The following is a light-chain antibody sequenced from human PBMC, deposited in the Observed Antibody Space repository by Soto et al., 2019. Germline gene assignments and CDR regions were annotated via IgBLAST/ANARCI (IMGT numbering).Light chain of an antibody. J-gene: IGLJ1*01. Sequence: QSVLTQPPSASGTPGQRVTISCSGSSSNIGSNYVYWYQQLPGTAPKLLIYSNNQRPSGVPDRFSGSKSGTSASLAISGLRSEDEAHYYCSSYTSDNRSYVFXTGTKLTVL. V-gene: IGLV1-47*02. CDR2: SNN. CDR3: SSYTSDNRSYV. CDR1: SSNIGSNY.